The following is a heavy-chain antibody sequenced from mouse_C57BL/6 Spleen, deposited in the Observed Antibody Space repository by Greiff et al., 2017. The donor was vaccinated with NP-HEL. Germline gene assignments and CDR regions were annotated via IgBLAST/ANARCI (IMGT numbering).Heavy chain of an antibody. CDR3: AMGSSLIPYWYFDV. Sequence: QVQLQQSGPGLVQPSQSLSITCTVSGFSLTSSGVHWVRQSPGKGLEWLGVIWRGGSTDYNAAFMSRLSIPKDNSKSQVFFKMNRLQADDTAIYYCAMGSSLIPYWYFDVWGTGTTVTVSS. CDR2: IWRGGST. V-gene: IGHV2-5*01. CDR1: GFSLTSSG. J-gene: IGHJ1*03. D-gene: IGHD1-1*01.